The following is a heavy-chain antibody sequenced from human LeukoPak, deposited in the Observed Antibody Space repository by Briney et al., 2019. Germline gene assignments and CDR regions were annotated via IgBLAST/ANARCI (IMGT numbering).Heavy chain of an antibody. CDR2: IYYSGST. Sequence: PSQTLSLTCTVSGGSISSGGYYWSWIRQPPGKGLEWIGYIYYSGSTNYNPSLKSRVTISVDTSKNQFSLRLSSVTAADTAVYYCARGTAVAGTWGQGTLVTVSS. CDR3: ARGTAVAGT. CDR1: GGSISSGGYY. J-gene: IGHJ5*02. V-gene: IGHV4-61*08. D-gene: IGHD6-19*01.